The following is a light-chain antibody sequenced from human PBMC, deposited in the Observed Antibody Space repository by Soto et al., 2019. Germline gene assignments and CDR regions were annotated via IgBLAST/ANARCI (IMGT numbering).Light chain of an antibody. V-gene: IGKV3-20*01. J-gene: IGKJ1*01. CDR2: ATS. CDR1: QSVGTNY. CDR3: QQYDSSPRT. Sequence: EIVLTQSPGTLSLAPGERATLSCRASQSVGTNYLAWFLQKPGQAPRLLIYATSTRATGIPDRFSGSGSGTDFSLTITRLEPEDFAVYYCQQYDSSPRTFGQGTKVDIK.